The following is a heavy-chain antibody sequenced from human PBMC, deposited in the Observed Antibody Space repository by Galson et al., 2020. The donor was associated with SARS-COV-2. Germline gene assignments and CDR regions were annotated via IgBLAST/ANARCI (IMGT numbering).Heavy chain of an antibody. CDR1: VGSFSDYY. D-gene: IGHD6-13*01. V-gene: IGHV4-34*01. Sequence: SETLSLTRAVYVGSFSDYYWTWIRQPPGKGLEWIGEISHSGSTNYNPSLKSRVTIPVDTSKKQFSLRLTSVTAADTAVYYCARRDDSSSWFGFYYWGQGTLVTVSS. CDR2: ISHSGST. J-gene: IGHJ4*02. CDR3: ARRDDSSSWFGFYY.